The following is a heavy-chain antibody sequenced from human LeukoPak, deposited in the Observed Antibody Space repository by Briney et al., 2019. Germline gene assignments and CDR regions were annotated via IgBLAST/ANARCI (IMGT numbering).Heavy chain of an antibody. D-gene: IGHD2-2*01. V-gene: IGHV4-39*07. CDR2: INHSGST. CDR1: GGSISSSSYY. CDR3: ARVDCSSTSCYYYYGMDV. J-gene: IGHJ6*02. Sequence: SETLSLTCTVSGGSISSSSYYWSWIRQPPGKGLEWIGEINHSGSTNYNPSLKSRVTISVDTSKNQFSLKLSSVTAADTAVYYCARVDCSSTSCYYYYGMDVWGQGTTVTVSS.